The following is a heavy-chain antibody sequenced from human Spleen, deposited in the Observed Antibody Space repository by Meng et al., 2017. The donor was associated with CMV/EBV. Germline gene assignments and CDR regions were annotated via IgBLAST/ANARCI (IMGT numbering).Heavy chain of an antibody. Sequence: GESLKISCAASGFTFSSDSMNWVRQAPGKGLEWVSYISSSSSTIYYADSVKGRFTISRDNAKNSLYLQMNSLRAEDTAVYYCARQDRSPADYWGQGTLVTVSS. CDR3: ARQDRSPADY. CDR2: ISSSSSTI. J-gene: IGHJ4*02. V-gene: IGHV3-48*04. CDR1: GFTFSSDS. D-gene: IGHD1-14*01.